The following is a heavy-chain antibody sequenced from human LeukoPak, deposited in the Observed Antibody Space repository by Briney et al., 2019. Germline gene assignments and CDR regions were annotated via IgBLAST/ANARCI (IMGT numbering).Heavy chain of an antibody. CDR2: MNPNSANA. CDR1: GYTFTSYD. D-gene: IGHD1-14*01. V-gene: IGHV1-8*03. CDR3: AGRRVGTHFDY. Sequence: ASVKVSCKASGYTFTSYDINWVRQATGQGLEWMGWMNPNSANADYAQKFQGRVTITRNTSISTAYMELSSLRFEDTAVYYCAGRRVGTHFDYWGQGTLVTVSS. J-gene: IGHJ4*02.